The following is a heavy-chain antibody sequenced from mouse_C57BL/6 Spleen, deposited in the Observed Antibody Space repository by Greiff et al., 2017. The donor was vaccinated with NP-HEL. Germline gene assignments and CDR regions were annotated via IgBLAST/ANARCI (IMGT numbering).Heavy chain of an antibody. D-gene: IGHD2-4*01. Sequence: EVQVVESEGGLVQPGSSMKLSCTASGFTFSDYYMAWVRQVPEKGLEWVANINYDGSSTYYLDSLKSRFIISRDNAKNILYLQMSSLKSEDTATYYCAREGYDYEDYYAMDYWGQGTSVTVSS. CDR2: INYDGSST. CDR3: AREGYDYEDYYAMDY. V-gene: IGHV5-16*01. CDR1: GFTFSDYY. J-gene: IGHJ4*01.